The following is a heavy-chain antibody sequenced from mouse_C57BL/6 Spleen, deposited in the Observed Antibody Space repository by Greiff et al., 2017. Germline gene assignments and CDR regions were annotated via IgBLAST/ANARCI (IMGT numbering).Heavy chain of an antibody. J-gene: IGHJ4*01. CDR2: IYPRSGNT. CDR1: GYTFTSYG. Sequence: VQLQQSGAELARPGASVKLSCKASGYTFTSYGISWVKQRTGQGLEWIGEIYPRSGNTYYNEKFKGKATLTADKSSSTAYMELRSLTSEDSAVYFCARLYDEGDYYAMDYWGQGTSVTVSS. V-gene: IGHV1-81*01. CDR3: ARLYDEGDYYAMDY. D-gene: IGHD2-4*01.